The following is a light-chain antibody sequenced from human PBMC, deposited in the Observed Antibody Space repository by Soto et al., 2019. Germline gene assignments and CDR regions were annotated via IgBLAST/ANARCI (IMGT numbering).Light chain of an antibody. CDR3: AAWDDSLNGLV. V-gene: IGLV1-44*01. CDR1: SSNIGSNT. CDR2: SDN. Sequence: QLVLTQPPSASGTPGQRVTISCSGSSSNIGSNTVNWYQQLPGTAPQLLIYSDNQRPSGVPDRFSGSKSGTSASLAISGLQSEDETDYYCAAWDDSLNGLVFGGGTKVTVL. J-gene: IGLJ2*01.